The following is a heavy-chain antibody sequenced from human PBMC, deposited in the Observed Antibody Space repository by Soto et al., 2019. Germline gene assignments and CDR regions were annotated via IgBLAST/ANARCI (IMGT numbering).Heavy chain of an antibody. CDR2: INPNSGGT. D-gene: IGHD4-4*01. CDR1: GYNFTDLH. J-gene: IGHJ6*02. Sequence: VEVVQAGAGVKKPGAFGKVFRKGSGYNFTDLHIHRLQPAPGQGLEWMGWINPNSGGTKYAQKFRGWVTLTRNTSITTAYMDLRSLKYDDTAVYYCAKDVLGSSNFDYYYYGMDVWGQGTTVTVSS. V-gene: IGHV1-2*04. CDR3: AKDVLGSSNFDYYYYGMDV.